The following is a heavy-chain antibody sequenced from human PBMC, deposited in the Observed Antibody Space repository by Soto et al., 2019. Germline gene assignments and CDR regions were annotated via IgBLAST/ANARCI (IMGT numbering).Heavy chain of an antibody. V-gene: IGHV3-23*01. CDR3: AKDRTSHYVLAWFDP. Sequence: PGGSLRLSCAASGFTFSSYAMSWVRQAPGKGLEWVSAISGSGGSTYYADSVKGRFTISRDNSKNTLYLQMNSLRAEDTAVYYYAKDRTSHYVLAWFDPWGQETLVTVPS. J-gene: IGHJ5*02. CDR2: ISGSGGST. D-gene: IGHD3-16*01. CDR1: GFTFSSYA.